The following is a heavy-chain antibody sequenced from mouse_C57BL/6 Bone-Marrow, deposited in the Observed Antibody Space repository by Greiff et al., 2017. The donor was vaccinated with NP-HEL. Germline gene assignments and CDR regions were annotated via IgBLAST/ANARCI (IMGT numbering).Heavy chain of an antibody. V-gene: IGHV7-1*01. D-gene: IGHD4-1*01. Sequence: EVKLVESGGGLVQSGRSLRLSCATSGFTFSDFYMEWVRQAPGKGLEWIAASRNKANDYTTEYSASVKGRFIVSRDTSQSILYLQMNARRAEDTAIYYCARDNWDWYFDVWGTGTTVTVSA. CDR2: SRNKANDYTT. CDR3: ARDNWDWYFDV. J-gene: IGHJ1*03. CDR1: GFTFSDFY.